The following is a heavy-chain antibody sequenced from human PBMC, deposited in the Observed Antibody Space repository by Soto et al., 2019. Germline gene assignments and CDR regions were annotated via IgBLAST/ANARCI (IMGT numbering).Heavy chain of an antibody. Sequence: EVQVLESGGGLVQPGGSLRLSCVVSVFPFGANAMSWVRQAPGKGLEWVSGLSNTGRRTSYAVSVKGRFNISRDNSENTVYLQMNSLRVEDTAVYYCATEMGATQGPFDNWGQGTLVTVSS. CDR3: ATEMGATQGPFDN. J-gene: IGHJ4*02. D-gene: IGHD1-26*01. CDR1: VFPFGANA. CDR2: LSNTGRRT. V-gene: IGHV3-23*01.